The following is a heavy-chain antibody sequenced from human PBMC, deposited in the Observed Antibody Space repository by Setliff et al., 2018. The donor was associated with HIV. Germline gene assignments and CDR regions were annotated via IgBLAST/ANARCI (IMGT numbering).Heavy chain of an antibody. CDR3: ARKYYYDRSGYYY. Sequence: GGSLRLSCAASGFRFSDHFASWFRQAPGKGLEWVSYISSSGNTIYYADSVKGRFTISRDNAKNSLYLQMNSLRAEDTAVYYCARKYYYDRSGYYYWGQGTLVTVSS. V-gene: IGHV3-11*04. J-gene: IGHJ4*02. CDR2: ISSSGNTI. CDR1: GFRFSDHF. D-gene: IGHD3-22*01.